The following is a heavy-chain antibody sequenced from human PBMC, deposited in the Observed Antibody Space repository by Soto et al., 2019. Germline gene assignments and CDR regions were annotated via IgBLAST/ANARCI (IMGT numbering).Heavy chain of an antibody. CDR1: GGSISSGDYY. CDR3: AGGGSWPYNWFDP. CDR2: IYYSGST. V-gene: IGHV4-30-4*01. D-gene: IGHD2-15*01. Sequence: SETLSLTCTVSGGSISSGDYYWSWIRQPPGKGLEWIGYIYYSGSTYYNPSLKSRVTISVDTSKNQFSLKLSSVTAADTAVYYCAGGGSWPYNWFDPWGQGTLVTVS. J-gene: IGHJ5*02.